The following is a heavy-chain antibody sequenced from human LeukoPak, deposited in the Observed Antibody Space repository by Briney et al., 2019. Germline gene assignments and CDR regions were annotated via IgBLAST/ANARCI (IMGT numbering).Heavy chain of an antibody. J-gene: IGHJ3*02. CDR2: IIPIFGTA. CDR3: AQSGYGDAFDI. CDR1: GGTFSSYA. V-gene: IGHV1-69*05. Sequence: SVKVSCKASGGTFSSYAISWVRRAPGQGLEWMGRIIPIFGTANYAQKFQGRVTITTDESTSTAHMELSSLRSEDTAVYYCAQSGYGDAFDIWGQGTMVTVSS. D-gene: IGHD2-15*01.